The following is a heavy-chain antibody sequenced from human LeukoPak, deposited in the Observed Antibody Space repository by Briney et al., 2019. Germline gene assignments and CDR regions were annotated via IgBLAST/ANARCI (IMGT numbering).Heavy chain of an antibody. CDR2: INSDGSST. V-gene: IGHV3-74*01. D-gene: IGHD3-22*01. CDR3: AREYYYDSSGYFSSGFDP. Sequence: GGSLRLSCAASGLTFSSYWMHWVRQAPGKGLVWVSRINSDGSSTSYADSVKGRFTISRDNAKNTLYLQMNSLRAEDTAVYYCAREYYYDSSGYFSSGFDPWGQGTLVTVSS. J-gene: IGHJ5*02. CDR1: GLTFSSYW.